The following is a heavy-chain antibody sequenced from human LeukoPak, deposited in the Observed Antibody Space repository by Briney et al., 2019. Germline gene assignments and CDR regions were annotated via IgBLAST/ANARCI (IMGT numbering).Heavy chain of an antibody. CDR2: IYYTGST. CDR1: VGSISSSSYY. Sequence: PSQTLSLTCTVSVGSISSSSYYWGWIRQPRGKGLEWIGSIYYTGSTYYNPSLKSRVTISVDTSKNQFSLKLTSVTAADTAVYYCARGSGSSAGFDFWGQGTLVTVSS. V-gene: IGHV4-39*01. CDR3: ARGSGSSAGFDF. J-gene: IGHJ4*02. D-gene: IGHD3-10*01.